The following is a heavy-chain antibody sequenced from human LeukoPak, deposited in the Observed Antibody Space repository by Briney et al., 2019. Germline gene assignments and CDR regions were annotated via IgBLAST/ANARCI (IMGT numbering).Heavy chain of an antibody. CDR2: ISAYSGNT. Sequence: GASVKVSCKASGYTFTSYYMHWVRQAPGQGLEWMGWISAYSGNTNYAQKLQGRVTMTTDTSTSTAYMELRSLRSDDTAVYYCARDARIQLYWFDPWGQGTLVTVSS. V-gene: IGHV1-18*04. J-gene: IGHJ5*02. D-gene: IGHD5-18*01. CDR3: ARDARIQLYWFDP. CDR1: GYTFTSYY.